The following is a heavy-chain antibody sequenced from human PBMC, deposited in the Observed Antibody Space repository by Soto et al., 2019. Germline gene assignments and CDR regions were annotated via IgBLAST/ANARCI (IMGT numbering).Heavy chain of an antibody. CDR3: ARRPMIVVGDAFDI. D-gene: IGHD3-22*01. CDR1: EESFTSYW. J-gene: IGHJ3*02. CDR2: IYPGDSDT. Sequence: GEPMKNSCQVCEESFTSYWLGWVSQMRGKGLEWMGIIYPGDSDTRYSPSFQGQVTISADKSISTAYLQWSSLKASDTAMYYCARRPMIVVGDAFDIWGQGTMVTVSS. V-gene: IGHV5-51*01.